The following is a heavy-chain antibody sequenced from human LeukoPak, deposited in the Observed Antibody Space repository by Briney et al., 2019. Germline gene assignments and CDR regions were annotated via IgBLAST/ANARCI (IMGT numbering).Heavy chain of an antibody. CDR2: INWNGGST. CDR3: ARRASSMGSYFFDY. Sequence: GGSLRLSCAASGFTFSSYEMNWVRQAPGKGLEWVSGINWNGGSTGYADSVKGRFTISRDNAKNSLYLQMNSLRAEDTALYYCARRASSMGSYFFDYWGQGTLVTVSS. J-gene: IGHJ4*02. D-gene: IGHD1-26*01. CDR1: GFTFSSYE. V-gene: IGHV3-20*04.